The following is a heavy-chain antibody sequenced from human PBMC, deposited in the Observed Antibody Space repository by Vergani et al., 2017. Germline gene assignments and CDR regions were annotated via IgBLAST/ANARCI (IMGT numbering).Heavy chain of an antibody. CDR1: GFTFDDYA. CDR2: ISWNSGSI. V-gene: IGHV3-9*01. Sequence: EVQLVESGGGLVQPGRSLRLSCAASGFTFDDYAMHWVRQAPGKGLVWVSGISWNSGSIGYADSVKGRFTISRDNAKNSLYLQMNSLRAEDTALYYCAKGDAAGRTDIYYYYYGMDVWGQGP. D-gene: IGHD6-13*01. CDR3: AKGDAAGRTDIYYYYYGMDV. J-gene: IGHJ6*02.